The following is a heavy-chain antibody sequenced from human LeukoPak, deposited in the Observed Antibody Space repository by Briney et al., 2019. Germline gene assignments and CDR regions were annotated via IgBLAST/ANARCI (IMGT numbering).Heavy chain of an antibody. CDR1: VYTFTSYD. CDR3: AILSSYGGNLYYFDY. D-gene: IGHD4-23*01. CDR2: MNPNSGNT. J-gene: IGHJ4*02. Sequence: ASVKVSCKASVYTFTSYDINWVRQATGQGLEWMGWMNPNSGNTGYAQKFQGRVTMTRNTSISTAYMELSSLRSEDTAVYYCAILSSYGGNLYYFDYWGQGTLVTVSS. V-gene: IGHV1-8*01.